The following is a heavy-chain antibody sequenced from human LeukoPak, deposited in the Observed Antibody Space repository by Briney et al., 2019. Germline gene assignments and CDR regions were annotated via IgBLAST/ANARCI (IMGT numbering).Heavy chain of an antibody. D-gene: IGHD2-15*01. V-gene: IGHV3-15*01. J-gene: IGHJ4*02. Sequence: GGSLRLSCAASGFTFSNAWMSWVRQAPGKGLEWGGRIKSKTDGGTTDYAAPVKGRFTISRDDSKNTLYLQMNSLKTEDTAVYYCTTDKDIVVVVAAFDYWGQGTLVTVSS. CDR2: IKSKTDGGTT. CDR1: GFTFSNAW. CDR3: TTDKDIVVVVAAFDY.